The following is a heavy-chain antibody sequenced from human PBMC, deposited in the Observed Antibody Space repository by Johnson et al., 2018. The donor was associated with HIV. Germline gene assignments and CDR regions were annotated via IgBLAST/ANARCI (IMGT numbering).Heavy chain of an antibody. D-gene: IGHD6-6*01. CDR2: SRFDGDDT. V-gene: IGHV3-9*01. J-gene: IGHJ3*02. Sequence: VQLVESGGGLVQPGRSLRLSCAASGFTFDDYAMHWVRQVPGKGLEWVSGSRFDGDDTMYEDSVKGRFTVSRDNAKNSLYLQMNSLRAEDTAVYYCAGLRAARPRSFDIWGQGTMVTVSS. CDR3: AGLRAARPRSFDI. CDR1: GFTFDDYA.